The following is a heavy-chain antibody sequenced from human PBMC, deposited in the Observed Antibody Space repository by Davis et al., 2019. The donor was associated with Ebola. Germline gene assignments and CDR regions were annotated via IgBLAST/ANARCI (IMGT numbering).Heavy chain of an antibody. D-gene: IGHD3-16*02. J-gene: IGHJ6*02. CDR3: ARDSSYDYVWGSYRPTYYYYGMDV. CDR2: ISYDGSNK. V-gene: IGHV3-30-3*01. CDR1: GFTFSSYW. Sequence: GGSLRLSCAASGFTFSSYWMSWVRQAPGKGLEWVAVISYDGSNKYYADSVKGRFTISRDNSKNTLYLQMNSLRAEDTAVYYCARDSSYDYVWGSYRPTYYYYGMDVWGQGTTVTVSS.